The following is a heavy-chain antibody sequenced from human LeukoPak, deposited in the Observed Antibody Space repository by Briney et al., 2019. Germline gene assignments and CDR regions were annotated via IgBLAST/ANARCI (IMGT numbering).Heavy chain of an antibody. Sequence: SETLSLTCAVYGGSFSGYYWSWIRQPPGKGLEWIGEINHSGSTNYNPSLKSRVTISVDTSKNQFSLKLSSVTAADTAVYYCARAVGYCTNGVCYTMDWFDPWGQGTLVTVSS. D-gene: IGHD2-8*01. CDR1: GGSFSGYY. V-gene: IGHV4-34*01. CDR3: ARAVGYCTNGVCYTMDWFDP. J-gene: IGHJ5*02. CDR2: INHSGST.